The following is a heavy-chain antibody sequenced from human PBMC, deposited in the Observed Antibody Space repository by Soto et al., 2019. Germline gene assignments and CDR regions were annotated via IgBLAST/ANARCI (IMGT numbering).Heavy chain of an antibody. CDR3: ASRYYYDSSGYFAFDI. Sequence: GESLKISCKGSGYSFTSYWIGWVRQMPGKGLEWMGIIYPGDSDTRYSPSFQGQVTISADKSISTAYLQWSSLKASDTAIYYCASRYYYDSSGYFAFDIWGQGTMVTVSS. D-gene: IGHD3-22*01. V-gene: IGHV5-51*01. CDR1: GYSFTSYW. J-gene: IGHJ3*02. CDR2: IYPGDSDT.